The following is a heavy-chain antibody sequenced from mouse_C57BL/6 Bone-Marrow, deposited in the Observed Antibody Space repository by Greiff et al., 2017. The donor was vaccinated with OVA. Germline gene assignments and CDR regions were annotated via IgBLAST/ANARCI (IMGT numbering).Heavy chain of an antibody. J-gene: IGHJ3*01. CDR1: GFTFSSYT. CDR3: ARHFGAWFAY. Sequence: EVKLVESGGGLVKPGGSLKLSCAASGFTFSSYTMSWVRQTPEKRLEWVATISGGGGNTYYPDSVKGRFTISRDNAKNTLYLQMSSLRSEDTVLYYCARHFGAWFAYWGQGTLVTVSA. CDR2: ISGGGGNT. V-gene: IGHV5-9*01.